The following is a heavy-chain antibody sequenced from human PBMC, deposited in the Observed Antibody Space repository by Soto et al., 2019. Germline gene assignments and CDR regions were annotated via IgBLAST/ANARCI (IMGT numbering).Heavy chain of an antibody. J-gene: IGHJ4*02. CDR3: ARGIAVAGDVDY. V-gene: IGHV4-39*01. Sequence: SETLSLTCTVSGGSISSSSYYWGWIRQPPGKGLEWIGSIYYSGSTYYNPSLKSRVTISVDTPKNQFSLKLSSVTAADTAVYYCARGIAVAGDVDYWGQGTLVTVSS. D-gene: IGHD6-19*01. CDR2: IYYSGST. CDR1: GGSISSSSYY.